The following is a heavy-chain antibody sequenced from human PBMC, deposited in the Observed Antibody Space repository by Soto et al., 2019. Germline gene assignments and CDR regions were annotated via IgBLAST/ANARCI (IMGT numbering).Heavy chain of an antibody. CDR1: GGSFSGYY. D-gene: IGHD2-15*01. J-gene: IGHJ5*02. CDR2: INHSGST. CDR3: AREAPYCSGGSCYSEGAPFFDP. V-gene: IGHV4-34*01. Sequence: QVQLQQWGAGLLKPSETLSLTCAVYGGSFSGYYWSWIRQPPGKGLEWIGEINHSGSTNYNPSLTSRVTISVDTSKNQFSLKLSSVTAADTAVYYCAREAPYCSGGSCYSEGAPFFDPWGQGTLVTVSS.